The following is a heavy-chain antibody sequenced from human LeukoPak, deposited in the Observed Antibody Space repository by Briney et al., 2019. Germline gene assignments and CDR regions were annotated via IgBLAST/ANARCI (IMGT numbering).Heavy chain of an antibody. CDR2: INPNTGGT. CDR1: GFTFTDHY. D-gene: IGHD3-10*01. J-gene: IGHJ6*03. CDR3: ARDQYTYGYYGYYYSYMDV. V-gene: IGHV1-2*06. Sequence: ASVKVSCKTCGFTFTDHYIHWVRQAPGQGLEWMGRINPNTGGTNYAQNFQGRVTMTRDTSISTAYMELSSLRSDDTAVYYCARDQYTYGYYGYYYSYMDVWGKGTTVTVSS.